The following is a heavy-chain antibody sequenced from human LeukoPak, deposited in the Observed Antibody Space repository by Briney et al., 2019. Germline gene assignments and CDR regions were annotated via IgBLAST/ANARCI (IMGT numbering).Heavy chain of an antibody. CDR2: ISSGTTTI. V-gene: IGHV3-48*03. D-gene: IGHD2-2*01. CDR3: ARRYCSSTSCTLDY. J-gene: IGHJ4*02. Sequence: GGSLSLSCTASGFTFSSYEMNWVRQAPGKGLEWVSYISSGTTTIYYADSVKGRFTISRDNAKNSLYLQMNSLRAEDTAVYYCARRYCSSTSCTLDYWGQGTLVTVSS. CDR1: GFTFSSYE.